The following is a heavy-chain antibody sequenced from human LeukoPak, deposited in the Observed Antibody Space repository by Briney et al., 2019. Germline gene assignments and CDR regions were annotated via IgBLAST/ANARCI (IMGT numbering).Heavy chain of an antibody. CDR3: ARCNYYDSSGMRY. CDR1: GGSFSGYY. J-gene: IGHJ4*02. V-gene: IGHV4-34*01. CDR2: INHSGST. D-gene: IGHD3-22*01. Sequence: PSETLSLTCAVYGGSFSGYYWSWIRQPPGKGLEWIGEINHSGSTNYNPSLKSRVTISVDTSKNQFSLKLSSVPAADTAVYYCARCNYYDSSGMRYWGQGTLVTVSS.